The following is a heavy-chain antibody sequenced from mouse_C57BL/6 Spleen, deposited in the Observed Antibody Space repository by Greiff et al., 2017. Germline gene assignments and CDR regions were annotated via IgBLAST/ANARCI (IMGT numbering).Heavy chain of an antibody. J-gene: IGHJ4*01. CDR2: ISDGGSYT. CDR1: GFTFSSYA. CDR3: ARDYYYGSSYEAMDY. Sequence: EVMLVESGGGLVKPGGSLKLSCAASGFTFSSYAMSWVRQTPEKRLEWVATISDGGSYTYYPDNVKGRFTISRDNAKNNLYLQMSHLKSEDTAMYYCARDYYYGSSYEAMDYWGQGTSVTVSS. V-gene: IGHV5-4*01. D-gene: IGHD1-1*01.